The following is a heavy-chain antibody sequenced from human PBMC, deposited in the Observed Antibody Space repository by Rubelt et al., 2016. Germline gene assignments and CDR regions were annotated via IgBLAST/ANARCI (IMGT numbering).Heavy chain of an antibody. CDR2: NSAYNGNT. J-gene: IGHJ4*02. Sequence: QVPLVQSGAEVKKPGASVKVSCKASGYTFTSYGISWVRQAPGQGLEWLGWNSAYNGNTNYAQKLQGRVTMTTDTSTSTAYMELRSLRSDDTAVYYCARDPLPVRGVIMTPTHWGQGTLVTVSS. CDR3: ARDPLPVRGVIMTPTH. CDR1: GYTFTSYG. V-gene: IGHV1-18*01. D-gene: IGHD3-10*01.